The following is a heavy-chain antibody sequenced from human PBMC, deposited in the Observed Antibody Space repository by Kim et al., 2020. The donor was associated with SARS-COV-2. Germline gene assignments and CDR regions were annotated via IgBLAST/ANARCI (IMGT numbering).Heavy chain of an antibody. CDR1: GFTFSSYA. CDR2: ISGSGGST. D-gene: IGHD3-10*01. Sequence: GGSLRLSCAASGFTFSSYAMSWVRQAPGKGLEWVSAISGSGGSTYYADSVKGRFTISRDNSKNTLYLQMNSLRAEDTAVYYCAKPHFGSGSDKTDVDYYGMDDWGQGTPVTVSS. CDR3: AKPHFGSGSDKTDVDYYGMDD. V-gene: IGHV3-23*01. J-gene: IGHJ6*02.